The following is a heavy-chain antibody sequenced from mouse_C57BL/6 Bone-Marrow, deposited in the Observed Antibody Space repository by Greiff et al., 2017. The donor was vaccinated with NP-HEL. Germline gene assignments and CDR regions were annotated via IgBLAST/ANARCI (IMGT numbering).Heavy chain of an antibody. J-gene: IGHJ4*01. CDR1: GYTFTTYG. V-gene: IGHV1-81*01. D-gene: IGHD3-2*02. CDR2: IYPRSGNT. Sequence: VQLQESGAELARPGASVKLSCKASGYTFTTYGISWVKQRTGQGLEWIGEIYPRSGNTYYNEKFKGKATLTADNSSSTAYMELRSLTSEDSAVYFCARGLRLLMDYWGQGTSVTVSS. CDR3: ARGLRLLMDY.